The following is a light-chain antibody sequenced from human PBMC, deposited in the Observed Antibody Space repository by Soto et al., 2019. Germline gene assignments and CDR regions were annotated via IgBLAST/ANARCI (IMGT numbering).Light chain of an antibody. CDR2: GAS. CDR1: QSVSSSY. Sequence: EIVLTQSPGTLSLSPGERATLSCRASQSVSSSYLAWYQQKPGQAPRLLIYGASSRVTGIPDRYSGSGSGTAFTLTISRLEPEDFAVYYCQQYGSSPNTFGQGTKLEIK. J-gene: IGKJ2*01. CDR3: QQYGSSPNT. V-gene: IGKV3-20*01.